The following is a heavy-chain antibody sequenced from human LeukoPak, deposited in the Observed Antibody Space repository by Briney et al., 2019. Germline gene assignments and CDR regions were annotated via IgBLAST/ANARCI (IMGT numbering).Heavy chain of an antibody. CDR2: IYHTGSN. V-gene: IGHV4-61*08. J-gene: IGHJ3*02. D-gene: IGHD3-16*01. CDR1: GGSVSSADYY. CDR3: AGDQGGGFHRHAFDN. Sequence: PSETLSLTCTVSGGSVSSADYYWSWIRHPPGRTLEWIGYIYHTGSNNYKYSLKSRVTISLDTSKNPFSLRLTSMTAADTAIYYCAGDQGGGFHRHAFDNWGQGTMGTV.